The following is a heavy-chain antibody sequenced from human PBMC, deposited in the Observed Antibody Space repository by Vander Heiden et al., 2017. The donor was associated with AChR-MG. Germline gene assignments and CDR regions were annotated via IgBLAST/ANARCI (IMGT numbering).Heavy chain of an antibody. CDR2: IQHSGST. Sequence: QLQLQESGPGLVKPSATLSLPCTVSGGPMSSSSRYYWGWVRQPPGKGLEWIGNIQHSGSTFYNPSLKSRVTISGDTSKGQFSLKLSSVTAADMAVYYCAFCSGGSCYYGVFDIWGQGTMVTVSS. V-gene: IGHV4-39*01. J-gene: IGHJ3*02. CDR3: AFCSGGSCYYGVFDI. D-gene: IGHD2-15*01. CDR1: GGPMSSSSRYY.